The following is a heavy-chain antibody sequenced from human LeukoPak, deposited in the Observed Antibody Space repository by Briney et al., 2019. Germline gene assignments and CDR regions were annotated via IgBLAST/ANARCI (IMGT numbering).Heavy chain of an antibody. D-gene: IGHD2-21*02. CDR1: GGSVSRYY. CDR3: ARHVVTTWDNWFDP. V-gene: IGHV4-59*08. Sequence: SETLSLTCTVSGGSVSRYYWSWIRQPPGKGLEWIGYIYYSVSTNYNPSLKSRVTRSGDTSKNQFSLQMISVTAAATAVYSCARHVVTTWDNWFDPWGQGTLVTVSS. J-gene: IGHJ5*02. CDR2: IYYSVST.